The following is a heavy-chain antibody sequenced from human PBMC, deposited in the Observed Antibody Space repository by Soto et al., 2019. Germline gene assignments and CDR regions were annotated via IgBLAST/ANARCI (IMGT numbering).Heavy chain of an antibody. CDR1: GFSLNSRKMG. D-gene: IGHD3-9*01. CDR3: AHTGYYDLLTFDY. J-gene: IGHJ4*02. CDR2: IYWDDDK. Sequence: GPTLVNPTQTLTLTCNFSGFSLNSRKMGVGWIRQPPGKALEWLALIYWDDDKRYRPSLNNRLTITKDTSKNQVLLTMTNLDPVDTATYYCAHTGYYDLLTFDYWGQGTLVTVSS. V-gene: IGHV2-5*02.